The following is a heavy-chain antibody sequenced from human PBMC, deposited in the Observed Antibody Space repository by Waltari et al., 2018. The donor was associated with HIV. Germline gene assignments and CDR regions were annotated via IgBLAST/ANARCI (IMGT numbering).Heavy chain of an antibody. J-gene: IGHJ5*02. CDR3: ARMARANIVVVPAAMGYWFDP. CDR2: INHSGST. CDR1: GGSFSGYY. Sequence: QVQLQQWGAGLLKPSETLSLTCAVYGGSFSGYYWSWIRQPPGKGLGWIGEINHSGSTNYNPSLKSRVTISVDTSKNQFSLKLSSVTAADTAVYYCARMARANIVVVPAAMGYWFDPWGQGTLVTVSS. V-gene: IGHV4-34*01. D-gene: IGHD2-2*01.